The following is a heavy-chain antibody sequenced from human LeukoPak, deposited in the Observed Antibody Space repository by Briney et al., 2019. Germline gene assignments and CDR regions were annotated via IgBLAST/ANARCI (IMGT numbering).Heavy chain of an antibody. CDR2: IKTKTDSGTP. Sequence: PGGSLTLSCAASGFTFSNAWMSWVRQAPGKGLEWVGRIKTKTDSGTPAYAAPVKGRFTISRDDSKNTQYLLMNSLKTEDTAVYYCSTTTHDWGQGTLVTVSS. J-gene: IGHJ4*02. V-gene: IGHV3-15*01. CDR1: GFTFSNAW. D-gene: IGHD1-14*01. CDR3: STTTHD.